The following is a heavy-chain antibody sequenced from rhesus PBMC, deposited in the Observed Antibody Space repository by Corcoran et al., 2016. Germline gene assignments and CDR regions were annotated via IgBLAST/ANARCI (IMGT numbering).Heavy chain of an antibody. Sequence: QVQLQESGPGLVKPSETLSLTCAVSGYAISSGYYWGWVGQPPGKGVEWIGQISSRGINYLTPSLKSRVAISTDTSEYPFSLKLSSVTAADTAVYYCAREGSSGWSQNRFDVWGPGVLATVSS. J-gene: IGHJ5-1*01. CDR3: AREGSSGWSQNRFDV. V-gene: IGHV4S14*01. CDR1: GYAISSGYY. D-gene: IGHD6-37*01. CDR2: ISSRGIN.